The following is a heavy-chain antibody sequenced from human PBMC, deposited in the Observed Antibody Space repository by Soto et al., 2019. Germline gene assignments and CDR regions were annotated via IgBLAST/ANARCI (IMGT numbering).Heavy chain of an antibody. CDR2: TSYDGSNN. Sequence: QVQLVESGGGVVQPGTSLRLSCVGSGFTFRSYVIHWVRQAPGKGLEWVALTSYDGSNNFYGDSVKGRFTISRDNSRNTVELQMYSLRLGDTALYYCARWGTTGGLDVWGQGTLVSVSS. J-gene: IGHJ4*02. D-gene: IGHD3-16*01. CDR3: ARWGTTGGLDV. CDR1: GFTFRSYV. V-gene: IGHV3-33*05.